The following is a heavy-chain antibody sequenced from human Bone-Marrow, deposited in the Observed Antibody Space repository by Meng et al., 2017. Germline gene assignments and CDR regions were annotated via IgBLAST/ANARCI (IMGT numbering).Heavy chain of an antibody. V-gene: IGHV3-20*04. CDR1: GFTFDDYG. CDR2: INWNGGST. J-gene: IGHJ6*02. CDR3: AREEYSYGNGMDV. D-gene: IGHD5-18*01. Sequence: GESLKISCAASGFTFDDYGMSWVRQAPGKGLEWVSGINWNGGSTGYADSVKGRFTISRDKAKNSLYLQMNSLRAEDTALYYCAREEYSYGNGMDVWGQGTTVTVSS.